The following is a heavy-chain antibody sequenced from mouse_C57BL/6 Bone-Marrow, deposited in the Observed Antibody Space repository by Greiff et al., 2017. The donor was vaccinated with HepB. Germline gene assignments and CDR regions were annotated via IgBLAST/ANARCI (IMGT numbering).Heavy chain of an antibody. J-gene: IGHJ2*01. Sequence: VQLKHPGAELVKPGASVKMSCKASGYTFTSYWITWVKQRPGQGLEWIGDIYPGSGSTNYNEKFKSKATLTVDTSSSTAYMQLSSLTSEDSAVYYCAREDYYGSYYFDYWGQGTTLTVSS. CDR1: GYTFTSYW. CDR2: IYPGSGST. CDR3: AREDYYGSYYFDY. V-gene: IGHV1-55*01. D-gene: IGHD1-1*01.